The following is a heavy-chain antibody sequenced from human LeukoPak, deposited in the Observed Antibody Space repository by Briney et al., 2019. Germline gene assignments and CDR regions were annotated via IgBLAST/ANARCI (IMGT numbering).Heavy chain of an antibody. Sequence: SETLSLTCSVSGDSVTSSYSNWIRQPPGKGLEWIGYVSSDGTTNYTPSLRSRLIMSVDTAKNDISLILTSVTAADTAIYYCARLDCLVEGCYNHWGRGTLVTVSS. J-gene: IGHJ4*02. CDR1: GDSVTSSY. CDR3: ARLDCLVEGCYNH. V-gene: IGHV4-59*08. D-gene: IGHD2-15*01. CDR2: VSSDGTT.